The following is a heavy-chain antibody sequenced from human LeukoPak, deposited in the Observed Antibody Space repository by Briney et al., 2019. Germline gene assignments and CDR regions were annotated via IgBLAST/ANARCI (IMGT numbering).Heavy chain of an antibody. J-gene: IGHJ4*02. CDR2: INPNSGVT. V-gene: IGHV1-2*02. D-gene: IGHD6-13*01. CDR3: ARQGALVKGIDY. Sequence: ASLKVSSKASGYTFTGYYMHWVRQAPGQGLEWMGWINPNSGVTNYAQKFQGRVTMTRDTSISTVYMELSRLRSDDTAVYYCARQGALVKGIDYWGQGTLVTVSS. CDR1: GYTFTGYY.